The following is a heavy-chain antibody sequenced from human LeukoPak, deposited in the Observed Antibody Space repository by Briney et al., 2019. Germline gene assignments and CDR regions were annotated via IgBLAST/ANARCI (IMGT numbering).Heavy chain of an antibody. V-gene: IGHV3-66*01. J-gene: IGHJ4*02. Sequence: GGSLRLSCAASGFTFSSNYMSWVRQAPGKGLEWVSVIYSGGYTYYADSVKGRFTISRDNSKNTLFLQMNSLRAEDTAVYYCARASIAAAGYYFDYWGQGTLVTVSS. CDR2: IYSGGYT. D-gene: IGHD6-13*01. CDR3: ARASIAAAGYYFDY. CDR1: GFTFSSNY.